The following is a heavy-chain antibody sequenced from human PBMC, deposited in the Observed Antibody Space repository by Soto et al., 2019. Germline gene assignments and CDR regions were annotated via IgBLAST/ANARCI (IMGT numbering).Heavy chain of an antibody. D-gene: IGHD3-16*02. Sequence: GGSLRLSCAASGFTFDDYAMHWVRQAPGKGLEWVSGISWNSGSIGYADSVKGRFTISRDNAKNSLYLQMNSLRAEDTALYYCAKERSYDYIWGSYPLDYWGQGTLVTVSS. J-gene: IGHJ4*02. CDR3: AKERSYDYIWGSYPLDY. V-gene: IGHV3-9*01. CDR1: GFTFDDYA. CDR2: ISWNSGSI.